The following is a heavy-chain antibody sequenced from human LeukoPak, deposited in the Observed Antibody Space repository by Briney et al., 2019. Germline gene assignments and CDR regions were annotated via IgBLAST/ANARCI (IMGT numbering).Heavy chain of an antibody. D-gene: IGHD5-24*01. CDR3: ERARDPQDFYFDY. CDR1: GFTFSSYE. V-gene: IGHV3-48*03. J-gene: IGHJ4*02. Sequence: GGSLRLSCAASGFTFSSYEMNWVRQAPGQGLEWVSYISSSGSTIYYADSVKGRFTISRDNAKNSLYLQMNSLRAEDRAVYYCERARDPQDFYFDYWGQGTLVTVSS. CDR2: ISSSGSTI.